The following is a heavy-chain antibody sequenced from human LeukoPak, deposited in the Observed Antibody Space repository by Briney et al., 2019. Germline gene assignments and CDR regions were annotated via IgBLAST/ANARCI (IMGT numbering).Heavy chain of an antibody. V-gene: IGHV3-30*04. CDR3: FTESEFYYDS. Sequence: PGGSLRLSCVASGFPFTRNAMHWVRQAPGKGLEWVAVTSPDGSEQYYADSVRGRFTISRDNSKNTVFLQMNSLTTEDTAVYSCFTESEFYYDSWGQGTLVTVSS. CDR2: TSPDGSEQ. J-gene: IGHJ4*02. CDR1: GFPFTRNA.